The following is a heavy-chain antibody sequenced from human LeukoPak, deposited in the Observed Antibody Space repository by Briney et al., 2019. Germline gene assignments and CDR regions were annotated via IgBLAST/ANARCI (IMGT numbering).Heavy chain of an antibody. CDR1: GGSISSYY. J-gene: IGHJ6*03. V-gene: IGHV4-59*01. D-gene: IGHD3-16*02. CDR2: IYYSGST. Sequence: PSETLSLTCTGSGGSISSYYWSWIRQPPGKGLEWIGYIYYSGSTNYNPPLKSRVTISVDTSKNQFSLKLSSVTAADTAVYHCARSPLFRDYVWGSYRHWLDPKEYYYMDVWGKGTTVTVSS. CDR3: ARSPLFRDYVWGSYRHWLDPKEYYYMDV.